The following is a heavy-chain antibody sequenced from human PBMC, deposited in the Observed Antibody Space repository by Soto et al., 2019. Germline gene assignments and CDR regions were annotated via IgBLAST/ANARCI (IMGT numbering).Heavy chain of an antibody. CDR3: ARELVESLYYYDSSGYYPGNWFDP. V-gene: IGHV4-39*02. D-gene: IGHD3-22*01. J-gene: IGHJ5*02. Sequence: SETLSLTCTVSGGSISSSSYYWGWIRQPPGKGLEWIGSIYYSGSTDYNPSLKSRVTISVNTSKNQFSLNMSSVTAADTAVYYCARELVESLYYYDSSGYYPGNWFDPWGQGTLVTVSS. CDR2: IYYSGST. CDR1: GGSISSSSYY.